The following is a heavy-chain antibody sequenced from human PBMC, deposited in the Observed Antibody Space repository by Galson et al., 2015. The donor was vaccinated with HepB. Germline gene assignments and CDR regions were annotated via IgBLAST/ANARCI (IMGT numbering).Heavy chain of an antibody. J-gene: IGHJ4*02. CDR2: IKQDGSEK. V-gene: IGHV3-7*03. Sequence: SLRLSCAASGFTFSSYSMNWVCQAPGKGLEWVANIKQDGSEKYYVDSVKGRFTISRDNAKNSLYLQMNSLRAEDTAVYYCAREKGLYYYDSRGLMDYWGQGTLVTVSS. CDR1: GFTFSSYS. CDR3: AREKGLYYYDSRGLMDY. D-gene: IGHD3-22*01.